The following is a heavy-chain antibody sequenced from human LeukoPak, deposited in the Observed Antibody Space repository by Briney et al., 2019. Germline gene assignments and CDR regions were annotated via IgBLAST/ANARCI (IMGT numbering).Heavy chain of an antibody. Sequence: SETLSLTCSVSGASLSDSYWNWFRQSPGRGLEWIGYVYSSGSTRYNPSLKSRVSLSVDTSKNQISLRLSSVTATDTAVYYCAGDGGYCYETSASYYGGWSNPWGQGILVTVSS. CDR2: VYSSGST. V-gene: IGHV4-4*08. CDR3: AGDGGYCYETSASYYGGWSNP. J-gene: IGHJ5*02. D-gene: IGHD3-22*01. CDR1: GASLSDSY.